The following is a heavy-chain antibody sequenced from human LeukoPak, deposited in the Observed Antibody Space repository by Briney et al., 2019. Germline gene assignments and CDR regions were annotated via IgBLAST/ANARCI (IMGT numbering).Heavy chain of an antibody. J-gene: IGHJ4*02. V-gene: IGHV4-59*08. D-gene: IGHD2-2*02. Sequence: SETLSLTCTVSGGSISNYHWSWIRQPPGKGLEWIGYIYYSGSTNYNPSLKSRVTMSVETSKNQFSLKVISVTAADTAVYYCARRYCSSSSCYSGFEYWGQGTLVTVSS. CDR3: ARRYCSSSSCYSGFEY. CDR2: IYYSGST. CDR1: GGSISNYH.